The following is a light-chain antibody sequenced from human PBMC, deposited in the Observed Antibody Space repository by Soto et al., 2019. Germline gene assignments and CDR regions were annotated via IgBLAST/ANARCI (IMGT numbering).Light chain of an antibody. V-gene: IGKV1-39*01. Sequence: DIQMAQSQSSLSAIVGDRVTITCRASQRINNYLNWYQHKPGEAPKLLIFGASNLESGVPSRFSGSGSGTDFTLTISSLQPEDFTTYYCQQSYSSPLTFGQGTRLEIK. CDR1: QRINNY. CDR3: QQSYSSPLT. CDR2: GAS. J-gene: IGKJ5*01.